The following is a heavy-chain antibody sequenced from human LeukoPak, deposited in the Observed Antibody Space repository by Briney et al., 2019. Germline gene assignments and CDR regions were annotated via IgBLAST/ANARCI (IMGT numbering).Heavy chain of an antibody. CDR3: ARVPYGDYPSLYYGMDV. J-gene: IGHJ6*02. CDR2: IYYSGST. CDR1: GGSISSYY. V-gene: IGHV4-59*01. Sequence: SETLSLTCTLSGGSISSYYWSWIRQPPGKGLEWIGYIYYSGSTNYNPSLKSRVTISVDTSKNQFSLKLSSVTAADTAVYYCARVPYGDYPSLYYGMDVWGQGTTVTVSS. D-gene: IGHD4-17*01.